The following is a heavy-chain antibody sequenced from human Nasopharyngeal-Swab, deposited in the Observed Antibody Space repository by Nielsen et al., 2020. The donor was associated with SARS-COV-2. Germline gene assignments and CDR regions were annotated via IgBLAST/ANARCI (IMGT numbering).Heavy chain of an antibody. CDR1: GGSFSGYY. CDR3: ARGGIPTGDLPTGYYSDY. Sequence: SETLSLTCAVYGGSFSGYYWSWIRQPPGKGLEWIGEINHSGSTNYNPSLKSRVTISVDTSKNQFSLKLSSVTAADTAVYYCARGGIPTGDLPTGYYSDYWGQGTLVTVSS. V-gene: IGHV4-34*01. D-gene: IGHD7-27*01. J-gene: IGHJ4*02. CDR2: INHSGST.